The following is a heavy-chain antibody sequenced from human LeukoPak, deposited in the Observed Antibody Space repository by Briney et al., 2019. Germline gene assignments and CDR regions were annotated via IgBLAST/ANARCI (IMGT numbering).Heavy chain of an antibody. J-gene: IGHJ4*02. CDR2: ISSSGTTI. CDR3: ARDPESGTSFDY. V-gene: IGHV3-11*01. D-gene: IGHD1-26*01. CDR1: GFTFSDYY. Sequence: GGSLRLSCAASGFTFSDYYMSWIRQAPGKGLEWVSYISSSGTTIYYADSVKGRFTISRDNAKSSLYLQMNSLRAEDTAVYYCARDPESGTSFDYWGQGTLVTVSS.